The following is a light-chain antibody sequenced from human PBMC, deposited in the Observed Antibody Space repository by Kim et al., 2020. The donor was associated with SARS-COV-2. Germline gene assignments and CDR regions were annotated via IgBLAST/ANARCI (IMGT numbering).Light chain of an antibody. Sequence: LSLSPGERATLSCRASQSVSKYLAWYQQKPGQAPRLLIFDASNRAAGIPARFSGSGSGTDFSLTISSLEPEDFAVYYCQQRSNWPTFGGGTKLEIK. V-gene: IGKV3-11*01. CDR2: DAS. CDR1: QSVSKY. CDR3: QQRSNWPT. J-gene: IGKJ4*01.